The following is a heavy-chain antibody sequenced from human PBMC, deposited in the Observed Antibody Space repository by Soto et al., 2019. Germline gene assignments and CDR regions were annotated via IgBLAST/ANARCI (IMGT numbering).Heavy chain of an antibody. D-gene: IGHD2-15*01. J-gene: IGHJ4*02. Sequence: QVQLVQSGAEVKKPGSSVKVSCKASGGTFSSYTISWVRQAPGQGLEWMGRIIPILGIANYAQKFQGRVTITADKSSSKAYMELSSLRAEDTAVYSCASPADKDCSGGSCFSDYRGQGTMVTVAS. CDR2: IIPILGIA. CDR3: ASPADKDCSGGSCFSDY. CDR1: GGTFSSYT. V-gene: IGHV1-69*02.